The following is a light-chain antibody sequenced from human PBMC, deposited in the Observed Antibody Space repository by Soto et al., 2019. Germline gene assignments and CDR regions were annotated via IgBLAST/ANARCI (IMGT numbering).Light chain of an antibody. CDR3: QSYDSSLSAFYV. J-gene: IGLJ1*01. Sequence: QSVLTQPPSVSGAPGQRVTISCTGSGTGYDVHWYQQVPGTAPKLLIYENSNRPSGVPDRFSGSKSGTSASLAITGLQAEDEADYYCQSYDSSLSAFYVFGTGTQLTVL. CDR2: ENS. CDR1: GTGYD. V-gene: IGLV1-40*01.